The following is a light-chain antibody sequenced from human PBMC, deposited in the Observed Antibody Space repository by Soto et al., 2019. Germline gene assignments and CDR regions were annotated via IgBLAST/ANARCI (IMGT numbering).Light chain of an antibody. J-gene: IGKJ1*01. CDR3: QQYNNWPPWT. V-gene: IGKV3-15*01. Sequence: EIVMTQSPATLSVSPGERASLSCRASQSVSSNLAWYQYTPGQAPRLLIYGASTRATGIPARFSGSGSRTEFTLTISSLQSEDFAVYYCQQYNNWPPWTFGQGTKVDIK. CDR2: GAS. CDR1: QSVSSN.